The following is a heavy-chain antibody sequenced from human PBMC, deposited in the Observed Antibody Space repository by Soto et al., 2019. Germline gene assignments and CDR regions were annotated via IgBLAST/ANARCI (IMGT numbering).Heavy chain of an antibody. CDR1: GGSITSSSYY. CDR3: ARIGYRSSSRCFQYNWFDP. V-gene: IGHV4-39*01. Sequence: PTETLSLTCTVSGGSITSSSYYWVYIRQPPGKGLEWIGSIYYSGSTYYNPSLKSRVTISVDTSKNQFSLKLSSVTAADTAVYNYARIGYRSSSRCFQYNWFDPWGQGTLVTVSS. CDR2: IYYSGST. D-gene: IGHD2-2*01. J-gene: IGHJ5*02.